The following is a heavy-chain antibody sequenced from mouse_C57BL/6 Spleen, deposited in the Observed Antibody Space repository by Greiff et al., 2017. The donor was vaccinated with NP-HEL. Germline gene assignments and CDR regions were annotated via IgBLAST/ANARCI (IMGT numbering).Heavy chain of an antibody. D-gene: IGHD2-4*01. J-gene: IGHJ3*01. V-gene: IGHV1-22*01. CDR2: INPNNGGT. CDR3: ARGLDYDYWFAY. CDR1: GYTFTDYN. Sequence: EVQLQQSGPELVKPGASVKMSCKASGYTFTDYNMHWVKQSHGKSLEWIGYINPNNGGTSYNQKFRGKATLTVNKSSSTAYMELRSLTSEDSAVYYCARGLDYDYWFAYWGQGTLVTVSA.